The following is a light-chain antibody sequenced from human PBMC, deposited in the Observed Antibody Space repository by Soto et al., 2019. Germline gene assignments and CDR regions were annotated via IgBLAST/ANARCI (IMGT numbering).Light chain of an antibody. V-gene: IGKV1-39*01. J-gene: IGKJ1*01. Sequence: DIQLTQSRSSLSASVGDRVTLTCLASQTISRALNWYQQKPGKAPKLLIYAAYSLQSGVPSRFSGSGSGTDFTLTISSLQPEDVATYYCQKYNSAPRTFGQGTKVHIK. CDR1: QTISRA. CDR2: AAY. CDR3: QKYNSAPRT.